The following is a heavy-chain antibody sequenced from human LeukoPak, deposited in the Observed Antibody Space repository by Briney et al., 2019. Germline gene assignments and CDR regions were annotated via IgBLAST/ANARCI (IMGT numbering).Heavy chain of an antibody. CDR2: ISAYNGNT. J-gene: IGHJ6*02. CDR1: GYTFTSYG. Sequence: ASVKVSCKASGYTFTSYGISWVRQAPGQGLEWMGWISAYNGNTNYAQKLQGRVTMTTDTSASTAYMELRSLRSDDTAVYYCARDEPDLRYFDWLPEDQYYYYGMDVWGQGTTVTVSS. CDR3: ARDEPDLRYFDWLPEDQYYYYGMDV. V-gene: IGHV1-18*01. D-gene: IGHD3-9*01.